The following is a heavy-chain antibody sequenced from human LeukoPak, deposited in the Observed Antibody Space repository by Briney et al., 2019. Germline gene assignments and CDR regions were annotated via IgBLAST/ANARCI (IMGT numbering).Heavy chain of an antibody. J-gene: IGHJ2*01. V-gene: IGHV5-51*01. CDR2: IYPGASDT. CDR3: ARRAPYRPIPGGYCYFDF. CDR1: GYRFSSYW. D-gene: IGHD2-2*02. Sequence: GESLKISCQGFGYRFSSYWIGWVRQLPGRGLEWMGIIYPGASDTKTSPSFQGRVTLSVDKSISTAYLQWNSLKASDTAMYYCARRAPYRPIPGGYCYFDFWGRGTLVTVSS.